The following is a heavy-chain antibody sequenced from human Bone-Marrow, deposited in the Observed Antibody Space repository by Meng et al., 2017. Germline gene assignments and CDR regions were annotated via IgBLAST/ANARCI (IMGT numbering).Heavy chain of an antibody. CDR1: GYTLTELS. Sequence: ASVKVSCKVSGYTLTELSMHWVRQAPGKGLEWMGGFDPEDGETIYAQKFQGRVTVTEDTSTDTAYMELSSLRSEDTAVYYCATVGAAADPYYFDYWGQGTLVTVSS. D-gene: IGHD6-13*01. V-gene: IGHV1-24*01. J-gene: IGHJ4*02. CDR2: FDPEDGET. CDR3: ATVGAAADPYYFDY.